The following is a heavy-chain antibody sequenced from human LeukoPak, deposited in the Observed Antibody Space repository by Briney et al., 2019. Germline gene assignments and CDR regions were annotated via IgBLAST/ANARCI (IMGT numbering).Heavy chain of an antibody. D-gene: IGHD4-17*01. CDR3: AGYQRTGLSATGLDY. Sequence: SETLSLTCTVSGGSINYDYWSWIRQPPGKGLEWIGYVFYSGSTNYSPSLRGRVTMSVDTSKNQFSLRLSSLTASDTAVYYCAGYQRTGLSATGLDYWGQGILATVSS. CDR2: VFYSGST. J-gene: IGHJ4*02. V-gene: IGHV4-59*01. CDR1: GGSINYDY.